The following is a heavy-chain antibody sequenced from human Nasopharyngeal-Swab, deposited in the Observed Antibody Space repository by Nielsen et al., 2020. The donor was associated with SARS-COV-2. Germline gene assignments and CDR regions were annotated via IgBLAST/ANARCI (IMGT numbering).Heavy chain of an antibody. Sequence: SVKVSCKASGGTFSSYAISWVRHAPGQGLEWMGRIIPIFGIANYAQKLQGRVTITADKSTSTAYMELSSLRSEDTAGYYCASKGGGDYYDSRRYYNYVMDVWGQGTTVTVSS. J-gene: IGHJ6*02. CDR1: GGTFSSYA. CDR2: IIPIFGIA. D-gene: IGHD3-22*01. CDR3: ASKGGGDYYDSRRYYNYVMDV. V-gene: IGHV1-69*04.